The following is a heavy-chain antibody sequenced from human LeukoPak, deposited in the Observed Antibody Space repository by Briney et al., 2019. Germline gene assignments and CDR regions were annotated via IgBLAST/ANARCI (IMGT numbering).Heavy chain of an antibody. CDR3: AKGPKLGDGFHCDY. V-gene: IGHV3-74*01. J-gene: IGHJ4*02. CDR1: GFTFSSYW. CDR2: INSDGSST. Sequence: GGSLRLSCAASGFTFSSYWMHWVRQAPGKGLVWVSRINSDGSSTSYADSVKGRFTISRDNARNTLYLQMNSLRAEDTAVYYCAKGPKLGDGFHCDYWGQGTLVTVSS. D-gene: IGHD5-24*01.